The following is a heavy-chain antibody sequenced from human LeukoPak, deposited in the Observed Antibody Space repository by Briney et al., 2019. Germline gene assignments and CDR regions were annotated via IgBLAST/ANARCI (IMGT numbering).Heavy chain of an antibody. CDR2: IFYSGST. CDR3: ARDQLGDAFDI. D-gene: IGHD3-16*01. V-gene: IGHV4-59*01. J-gene: IGHJ3*02. Sequence: GLEWIGYIFYSGSTNYNPSLKSRVTMSLDTSKNQFSLRLSSVTVADTAVYYCARDQLGDAFDIWGQGTMATVSS.